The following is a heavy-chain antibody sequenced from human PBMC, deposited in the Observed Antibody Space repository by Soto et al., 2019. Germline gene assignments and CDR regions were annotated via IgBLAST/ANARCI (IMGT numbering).Heavy chain of an antibody. V-gene: IGHV1-18*01. D-gene: IGHD3-9*01. Sequence: ASVKVSCKASGYTFTSYGISWVRQAPGQGLEWMGWISAYNGNTNYAQKHQGRVTMTTDTSTSTAYMELSSLRSEDTAVYYCARDYDTAGNDYWGQGTLVTVSS. CDR1: GYTFTSYG. CDR2: ISAYNGNT. CDR3: ARDYDTAGNDY. J-gene: IGHJ4*02.